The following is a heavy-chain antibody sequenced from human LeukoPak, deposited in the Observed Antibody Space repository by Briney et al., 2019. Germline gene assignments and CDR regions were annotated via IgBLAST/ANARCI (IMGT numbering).Heavy chain of an antibody. D-gene: IGHD3-3*01. Sequence: PGGSLRLSCAASGFTFSSYAMSWVRQAPGKGLEWVSAISGSGGSTYYADSVKGRFTISRDNSKNTLYLQMNSLRAEDTAVYYCAKYFGGHDFWSGYYDYYFDYWGQGTLVTVSS. J-gene: IGHJ4*02. V-gene: IGHV3-23*01. CDR1: GFTFSSYA. CDR3: AKYFGGHDFWSGYYDYYFDY. CDR2: ISGSGGST.